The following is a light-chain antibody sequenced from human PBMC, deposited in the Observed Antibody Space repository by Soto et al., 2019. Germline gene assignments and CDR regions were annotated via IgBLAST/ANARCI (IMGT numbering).Light chain of an antibody. J-gene: IGKJ4*01. V-gene: IGKV1-5*03. CDR2: KAS. CDR1: QSISIW. CDR3: QQYDSYPLT. Sequence: DIQMTQSPSTLSGSVGDRVTITCRASQSISIWLAWYQQKPGRAPKFMIYKASDLENGVPSRFSGSGSGTECALTISSLQPDDVATYYCQQYDSYPLTLGGGTKVDIK.